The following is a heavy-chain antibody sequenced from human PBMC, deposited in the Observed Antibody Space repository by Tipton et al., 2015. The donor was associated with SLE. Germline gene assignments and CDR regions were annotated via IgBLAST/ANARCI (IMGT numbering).Heavy chain of an antibody. D-gene: IGHD2-2*01. CDR3: ARRMYSTTDEYFDY. CDR2: IYHSGNT. CDR1: GFSISSGYY. Sequence: TLSLTCAVSGFSISSGYYWGWIRQPPGKGLEWIGSIYHSGNTYYNPSPKSRVTMSIDTSKNQFSLKLSSVTAADAAFYYCARRMYSTTDEYFDYWGQGTLVTVSS. V-gene: IGHV4-38-2*01. J-gene: IGHJ4*02.